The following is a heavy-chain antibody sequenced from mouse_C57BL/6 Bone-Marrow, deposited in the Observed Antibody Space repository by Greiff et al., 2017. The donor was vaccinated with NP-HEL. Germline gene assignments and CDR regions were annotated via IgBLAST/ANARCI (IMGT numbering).Heavy chain of an antibody. CDR2: IWSGGST. CDR3: ARNGDYSISWFAY. Sequence: VQGVESGPGLVQPSQSLSITCTVSGFSLTSYGVHWVRQSPGKGLEWLGVIWSGGSTDYNAAFISRLSISKDNSKSQVFFKMNSLQADDTAIYYCARNGDYSISWFAYWGQGTLVTVSA. J-gene: IGHJ3*01. V-gene: IGHV2-2*01. D-gene: IGHD2-5*01. CDR1: GFSLTSYG.